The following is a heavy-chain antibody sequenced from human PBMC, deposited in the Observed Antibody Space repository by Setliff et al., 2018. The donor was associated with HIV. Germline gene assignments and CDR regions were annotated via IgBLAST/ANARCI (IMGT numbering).Heavy chain of an antibody. J-gene: IGHJ4*02. Sequence: ASVKVSCKASGYSFTTYSINWLRQAPGQGPEWMGWIHTSTGKPTYVRDFTGRFVFSLDTSGNTAFLQISDLKTEDTAVYYCARNSPFPPSSGAHFDFWGPGTLVTSPQ. CDR1: GYSFTTYS. CDR3: ARNSPFPPSSGAHFDF. CDR2: IHTSTGKP. D-gene: IGHD3-22*01. V-gene: IGHV7-4-1*02.